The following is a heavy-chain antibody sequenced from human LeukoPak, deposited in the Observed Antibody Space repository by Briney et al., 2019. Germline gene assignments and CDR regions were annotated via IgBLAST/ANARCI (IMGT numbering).Heavy chain of an antibody. J-gene: IGHJ3*02. Sequence: GGSLRLSCAASGFTFSQCDMTWVRQAPGKGLEWVSGIITSGRNTYYADSVKGRFTISRDNSKNTLYLQMNSLRAEDTALYYCAKTLRRSFDIWGQGTMVTVSS. CDR3: AKTLRRSFDI. CDR2: IITSGRNT. CDR1: GFTFSQCD. V-gene: IGHV3-23*05.